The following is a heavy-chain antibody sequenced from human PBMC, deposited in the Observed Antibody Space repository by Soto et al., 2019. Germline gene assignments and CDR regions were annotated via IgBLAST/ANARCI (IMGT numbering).Heavy chain of an antibody. CDR3: ARREIQGPIDY. CDR2: IYYSGST. D-gene: IGHD1-26*01. CDR1: GGSISSGGYY. J-gene: IGHJ4*02. V-gene: IGHV4-31*03. Sequence: SETLSLTCTVSGGSISSGGYYWSWIRQHPGKGLEWIGYIYYSGSTYYNPSLRSRVTISVDTSKNQFSLKLSSVTAADTAVYYCARREIQGPIDYWGQGTLVTVSS.